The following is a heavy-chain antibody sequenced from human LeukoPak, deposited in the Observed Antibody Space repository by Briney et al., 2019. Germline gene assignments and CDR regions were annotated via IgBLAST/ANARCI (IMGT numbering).Heavy chain of an antibody. Sequence: PSETLSLTCTVSGGSISSYYWSWIRQPAGKGLEWIGRIYTSGSTNYNPSLKSRVTISVDTSKNQFSLKLSSVTAADTAVYYCARGNYFGPQAAAGNYYFDYWGQGTLVTVSS. CDR1: GGSISSYY. V-gene: IGHV4-4*07. CDR2: IYTSGST. D-gene: IGHD6-13*01. J-gene: IGHJ4*02. CDR3: ARGNYFGPQAAAGNYYFDY.